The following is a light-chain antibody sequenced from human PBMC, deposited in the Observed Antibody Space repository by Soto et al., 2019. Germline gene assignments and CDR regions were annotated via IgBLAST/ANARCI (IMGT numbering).Light chain of an antibody. V-gene: IGKV1-39*01. J-gene: IGKJ1*01. CDR1: QSIVTY. CDR2: AAS. Sequence: IQMNQSPSSLSASVGDRVTITCRVSQSIVTYLNWYLQKPGKAPKLLIYAASNLQSGVPSRFSGSGSGTDFTLTISSLQPEDFATYFCQQSYSTPPWTFGQGTKVDIK. CDR3: QQSYSTPPWT.